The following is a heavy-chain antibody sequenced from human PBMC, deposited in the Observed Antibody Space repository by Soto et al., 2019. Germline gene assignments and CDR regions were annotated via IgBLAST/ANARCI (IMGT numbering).Heavy chain of an antibody. Sequence: QLQLQESGSGLVKPSQTLSLTCAVSGGSISSGGYSWRWIRRPPGKGLEWIGYIYHSGSTYYTPSLKSRVAISVDRSNNQFSLKLSSVTAADAAVYYCARGSGSVTMVDYWGQGTLVTVCS. J-gene: IGHJ4*02. CDR3: ARGSGSVTMVDY. CDR2: IYHSGST. D-gene: IGHD3-3*01. CDR1: GGSISSGGYS. V-gene: IGHV4-30-2*01.